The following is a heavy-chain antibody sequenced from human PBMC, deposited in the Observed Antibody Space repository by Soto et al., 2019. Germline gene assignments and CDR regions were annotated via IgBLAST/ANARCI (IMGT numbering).Heavy chain of an antibody. J-gene: IGHJ4*02. D-gene: IGHD6-13*01. CDR1: GFSLSTSGVG. CDR3: AHRGSSSSDPYFDC. Sequence: QITLKESGPTLVKPTQTLTLTCTFSGFSLSTSGVGVGWIRQPPGKALEWSALIYWDDDKRYSPSLKSRLTIAEATAKNQVVLTMTNMDPVDTAPYYCAHRGSSSSDPYFDCWGQGTLVTVSS. V-gene: IGHV2-5*02. CDR2: IYWDDDK.